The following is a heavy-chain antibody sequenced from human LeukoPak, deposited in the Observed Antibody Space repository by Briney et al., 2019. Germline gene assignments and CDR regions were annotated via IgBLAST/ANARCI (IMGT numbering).Heavy chain of an antibody. CDR1: GYTFTGYY. CDR2: INPNSGGA. CDR3: ARHSVYWGTFDY. Sequence: GASVKVSCKASGYTFTGYYMHWVRQAPGQGLEWMGWINPNSGGANYAQKFQGRVTMTRDTSISTAYMELSRLRSDDTAVYYCARHSVYWGTFDYWGQGTLVTVSS. J-gene: IGHJ4*02. D-gene: IGHD2-8*02. V-gene: IGHV1-2*02.